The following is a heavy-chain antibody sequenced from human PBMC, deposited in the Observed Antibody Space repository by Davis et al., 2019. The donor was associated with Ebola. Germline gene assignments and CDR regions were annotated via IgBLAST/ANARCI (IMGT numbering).Heavy chain of an antibody. CDR2: ISWNSGSI. CDR1: GFTFDDYA. CDR3: AKDMMRTSGSYPSYYGMDV. Sequence: SLKISCAASGFTFDDYAMHWVRQAPGKGLEWVSGISWNSGSIGYADSVKGRFTISRDNAKNSLYLQMNSLRAEDTALYYCAKDMMRTSGSYPSYYGMDVWGQGTTVTVSS. J-gene: IGHJ6*02. D-gene: IGHD1-26*01. V-gene: IGHV3-9*01.